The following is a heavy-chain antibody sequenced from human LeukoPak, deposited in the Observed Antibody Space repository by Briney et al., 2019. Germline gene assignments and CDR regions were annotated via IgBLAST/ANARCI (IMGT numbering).Heavy chain of an antibody. D-gene: IGHD3-22*01. CDR2: ISSSGSTI. CDR3: AKDPLFYDSSGYYFSLTDAFDI. CDR1: GFTFSSYE. J-gene: IGHJ3*02. V-gene: IGHV3-48*03. Sequence: GGSLRLSCAASGFTFSSYEMNWVRQAPGKGLEWVSYISSSGSTIYYADSVKGRFTISRDNAKNSLYLQMNSLRAEDTAVYYCAKDPLFYDSSGYYFSLTDAFDIWGQGTMVTVSS.